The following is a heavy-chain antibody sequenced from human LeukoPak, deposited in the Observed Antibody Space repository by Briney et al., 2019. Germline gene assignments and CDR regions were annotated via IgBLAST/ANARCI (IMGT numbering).Heavy chain of an antibody. V-gene: IGHV1-2*02. Sequence: ASVKVSCKASGYTFTGYYMHWVRQAPGQGLEWMGWINPNSGGTNYAQKLQGRVTMTRDTSISTAYMELSRLRSDDTAVYYCARDCSGSYYLGYWGQGTLVTVSS. D-gene: IGHD1-26*01. CDR2: INPNSGGT. CDR1: GYTFTGYY. J-gene: IGHJ4*02. CDR3: ARDCSGSYYLGY.